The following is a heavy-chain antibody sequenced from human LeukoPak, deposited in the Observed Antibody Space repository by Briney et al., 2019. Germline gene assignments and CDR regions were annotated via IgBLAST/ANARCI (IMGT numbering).Heavy chain of an antibody. J-gene: IGHJ4*02. Sequence: GASVKVSCKASGYTFTSYGISWVRQAPGQGLEWMGWISAYNGNTNYAQKLQGRVTMTTDTSTSTAYMELRSLRSDDTAVYYCARLPSNFDWLLGEDYWGQGTLVTVSS. V-gene: IGHV1-18*01. CDR3: ARLPSNFDWLLGEDY. D-gene: IGHD3-9*01. CDR1: GYTFTSYG. CDR2: ISAYNGNT.